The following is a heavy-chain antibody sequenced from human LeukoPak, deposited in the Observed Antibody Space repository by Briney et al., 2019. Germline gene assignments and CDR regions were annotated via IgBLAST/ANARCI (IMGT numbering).Heavy chain of an antibody. D-gene: IGHD3-3*01. Sequence: ASVKVSCKASGYTFTDYYVHWVRQAPGREPEWMGWINPRSGGTDYAQNFQGRVTMTRDTSITTAYMEVSRLRSDDTAVYYSARAEWSATTKFDYWGQGTLVTVSS. CDR3: ARAEWSATTKFDY. CDR1: GYTFTDYY. J-gene: IGHJ4*02. CDR2: INPRSGGT. V-gene: IGHV1-2*02.